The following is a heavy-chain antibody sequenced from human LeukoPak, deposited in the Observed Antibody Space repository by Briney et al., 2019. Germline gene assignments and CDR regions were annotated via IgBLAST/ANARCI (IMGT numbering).Heavy chain of an antibody. CDR1: GGSISSSSYY. CDR2: IYYSGCT. Sequence: PSETLSLTCTVSGGSISSSSYYWGWLRQPPGKGLEWIGSIYYSGCTYYNPSLKSRITISVDTSKNQFSLKLSSVTAADTAVYYCVLDFWSGYPPYYFDYWGQGTLVTVSS. CDR3: VLDFWSGYPPYYFDY. V-gene: IGHV4-39*01. D-gene: IGHD3-3*01. J-gene: IGHJ4*02.